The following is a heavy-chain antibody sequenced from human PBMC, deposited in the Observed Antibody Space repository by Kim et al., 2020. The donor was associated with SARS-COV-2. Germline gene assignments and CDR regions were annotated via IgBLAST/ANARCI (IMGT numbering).Heavy chain of an antibody. J-gene: IGHJ4*02. D-gene: IGHD6-13*01. CDR2: IYHSGST. V-gene: IGHV4-38-2*02. CDR1: GYSISSGYY. Sequence: ETLSLTCTVSGYSISSGYYWGWIRQPPGKGLEWIGSIYHSGSTYYNPSLKSRVTISVDTSKNQFSLKLSSVTAADTAVYYCARVIAAAGTGGYFDYWGQ. CDR3: ARVIAAAGTGGYFDY.